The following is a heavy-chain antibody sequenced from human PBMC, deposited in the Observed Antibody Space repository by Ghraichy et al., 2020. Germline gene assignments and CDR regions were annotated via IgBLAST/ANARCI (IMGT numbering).Heavy chain of an antibody. V-gene: IGHV4-59*01. Sequence: SETLSLTCTVSGGSISSYYWSWIRQPPEKGLEWIGYIYYSGSTNYNPSLKSRVTISVDTSKNQFSLKLSSVTAADTAVYYCARARGLERYAFDYWGQGTLVTVSS. D-gene: IGHD1-1*01. J-gene: IGHJ4*02. CDR3: ARARGLERYAFDY. CDR2: IYYSGST. CDR1: GGSISSYY.